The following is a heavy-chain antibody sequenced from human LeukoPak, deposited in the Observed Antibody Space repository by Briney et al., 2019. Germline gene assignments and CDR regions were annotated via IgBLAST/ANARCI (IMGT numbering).Heavy chain of an antibody. V-gene: IGHV5-51*01. CDR2: IYPGDSDT. D-gene: IGHD1-20*01. Sequence: GESLKISCKGSGYSFSSYWIGWVRQMPGKGLEWMGIIYPGDSDTRYSPSFQGQVTISADKSISTAYLQWSSLKASDTAMYYCARTRITGTTMSYGMDVWGQGTTVTVS. J-gene: IGHJ6*02. CDR3: ARTRITGTTMSYGMDV. CDR1: GYSFSSYW.